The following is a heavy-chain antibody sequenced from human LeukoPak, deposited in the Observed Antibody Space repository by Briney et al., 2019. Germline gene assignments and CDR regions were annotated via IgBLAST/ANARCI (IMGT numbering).Heavy chain of an antibody. Sequence: GGSLRLSCAASGFTFSSYWMSWVRQAPGKGLEWVANIKQDGSEKYYVDSVKGRFTISRDNAKNLLFLQINSLRVEDTAVYYCARETPRRGETRDGYRWGQGTVVTASS. J-gene: IGHJ4*02. CDR2: IKQDGSEK. CDR1: GFTFSSYW. CDR3: ARETPRRGETRDGYR. V-gene: IGHV3-7*01. D-gene: IGHD5-24*01.